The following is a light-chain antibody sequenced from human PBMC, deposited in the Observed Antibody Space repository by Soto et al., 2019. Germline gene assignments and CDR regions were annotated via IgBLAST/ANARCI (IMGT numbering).Light chain of an antibody. CDR3: CSYAPSRTLL. J-gene: IGLJ2*01. CDR1: SSDVGTYNL. V-gene: IGLV2-23*01. Sequence: QSALSQPASVSGSRGESITISCTGTSSDVGTYNLVTWYQQHPGRVPKLILYEGNKRPSGVSSRFSASKSGNTASLTISGLQAEDEADYFCCSYAPSRTLLFGGGTKLTVL. CDR2: EGN.